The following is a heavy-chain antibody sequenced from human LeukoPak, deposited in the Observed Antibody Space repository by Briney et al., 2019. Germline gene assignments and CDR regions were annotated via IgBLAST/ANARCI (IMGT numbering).Heavy chain of an antibody. J-gene: IGHJ4*02. D-gene: IGHD3-16*01. V-gene: IGHV3-23*01. CDR3: AKDRYDYVWGSYDEYYFDY. CDR2: IIGDGGST. CDR1: GFTFSSYA. Sequence: GGSLRLSCAASGFTFSSYAMSWVRQAPGKGLEWVSTIIGDGGSTYYADSVKGRFTISRDNSKNTLYLQMNSLRAEDTAVFYCAKDRYDYVWGSYDEYYFDYWGQGTLVTVSS.